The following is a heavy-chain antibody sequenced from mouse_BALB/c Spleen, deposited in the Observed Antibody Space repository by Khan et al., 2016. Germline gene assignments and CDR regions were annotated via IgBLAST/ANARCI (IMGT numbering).Heavy chain of an antibody. V-gene: IGHV1-4*02. J-gene: IGHJ4*01. Sequence: QVQLKQSSAELARPGASVKMSCKASGYTFTTYTMHWVKQRPGQGLEWIGYIHPDTGYTEYNQKFKDKTTLTADKSSSTAYMQLSRLTSDDSAVYYCARDGGDYWCQGTSVTVSS. CDR2: IHPDTGYT. CDR1: GYTFTTYT. CDR3: ARDGGDY. D-gene: IGHD2-3*01.